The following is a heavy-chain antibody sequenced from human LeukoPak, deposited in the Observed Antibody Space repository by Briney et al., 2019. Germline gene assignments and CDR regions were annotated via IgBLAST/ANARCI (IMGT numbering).Heavy chain of an antibody. J-gene: IGHJ4*02. CDR3: ARGGDSSYYGDY. CDR2: IKEDGSVK. D-gene: IGHD3-22*01. Sequence: PGGSLRLSCAASGFTFTSYSMSWVRQTPGKGLEWVAHIKEDGSVKSFVDSVKGRFTISRDNAKNSLYLQMNSLRAEDTAVYYCARGGDSSYYGDYWGQGTLVTVSS. V-gene: IGHV3-7*02. CDR1: GFTFTSYS.